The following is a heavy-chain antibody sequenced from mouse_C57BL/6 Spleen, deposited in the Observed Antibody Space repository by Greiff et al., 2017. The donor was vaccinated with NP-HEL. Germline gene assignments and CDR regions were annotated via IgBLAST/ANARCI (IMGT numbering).Heavy chain of an antibody. CDR3: ARGPSTMILDY. V-gene: IGHV1-81*01. CDR2: IYPRSGNT. CDR1: GYTFTSYG. Sequence: VKLQESGAELARPGASVKLSCKASGYTFTSYGISWVKQRTGQGLEWIGEIYPRSGNTYYNEKFKGKATLTADKSSSTAYMELRSLTSEDSAVYFCARGPSTMILDYWGQGTTLTVSS. J-gene: IGHJ2*01. D-gene: IGHD2-4*01.